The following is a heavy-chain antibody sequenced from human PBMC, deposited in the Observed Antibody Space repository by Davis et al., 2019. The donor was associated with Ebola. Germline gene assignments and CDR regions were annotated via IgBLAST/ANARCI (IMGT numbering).Heavy chain of an antibody. D-gene: IGHD6-19*01. Sequence: SETLSLTCTASGGSIGSTTYYWGWIRQPPGKGLEWIGSIHYGGSTYYTSSLKSRVIISVDTSRKQFSLNLSSVTAADTAIYYCARLSSSVAGLYWGQGILVTVSS. CDR2: IHYGGST. CDR3: ARLSSSVAGLY. J-gene: IGHJ4*02. CDR1: GGSIGSTTYY. V-gene: IGHV4-39*01.